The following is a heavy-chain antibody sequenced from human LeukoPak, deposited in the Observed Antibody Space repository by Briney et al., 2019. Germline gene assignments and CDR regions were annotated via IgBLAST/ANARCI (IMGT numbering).Heavy chain of an antibody. J-gene: IGHJ4*02. D-gene: IGHD3-10*01. CDR3: ARGYGSGS. V-gene: IGHV3-48*01. CDR1: GFTFSSYS. Sequence: GGSLRLSCAASGFTFSSYSMNWVRQAPGKGLEWVSYISSSSSTIYYAGSVKGRFTISRDNAKNSLYLQMNILRAEDTAVYYCARGYGSGSWGEGTLVTVSS. CDR2: ISSSSSTI.